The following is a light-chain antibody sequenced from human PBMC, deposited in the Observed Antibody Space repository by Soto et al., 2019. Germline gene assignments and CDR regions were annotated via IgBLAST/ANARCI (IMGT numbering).Light chain of an antibody. V-gene: IGLV2-23*02. J-gene: IGLJ1*01. CDR2: GVS. CDR1: SSDFGSYNL. CDR3: CSYAGVNTFYV. Sequence: QSVLTQPASVSGSPGQSITISCTGTSSDFGSYNLVSWYQQHPGKAPKLMIYGVSKRPSGVSDRFSGSKSGDTASLTISGLQAEDEADYYCCSYAGVNTFYVFGTGTKVPVL.